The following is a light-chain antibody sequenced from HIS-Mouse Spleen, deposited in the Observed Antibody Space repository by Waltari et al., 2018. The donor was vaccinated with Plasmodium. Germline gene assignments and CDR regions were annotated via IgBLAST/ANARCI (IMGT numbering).Light chain of an antibody. CDR3: YSTDSSGNHRV. J-gene: IGLJ3*02. V-gene: IGLV3-10*01. CDR1: SLPIQY. Sequence: SYELPQPPSVSVSPGQTAWIPCSGDSLPIQYTYLYQQKSGQAPVLVIYEESKRPSGIPERFSGSSSGTMATLTISGAQVEDEADYYCYSTDSSGNHRVFGGGTKLTVL. CDR2: EES.